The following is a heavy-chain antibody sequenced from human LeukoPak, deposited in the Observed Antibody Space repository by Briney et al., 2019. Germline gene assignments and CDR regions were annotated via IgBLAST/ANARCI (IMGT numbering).Heavy chain of an antibody. D-gene: IGHD4-11*01. CDR3: ARPLLAYSNYDPLGY. CDR2: INHSGST. Sequence: PSETLSLTCTVSGGSISSYYWSWIRQPPGKGLEWIGEINHSGSTNYNPSLKSRVTISVDTSKNQFSLKLSSVTAADTAVYYCARPLLAYSNYDPLGYWGQGTLVTVSS. V-gene: IGHV4-34*01. J-gene: IGHJ4*02. CDR1: GGSISSYY.